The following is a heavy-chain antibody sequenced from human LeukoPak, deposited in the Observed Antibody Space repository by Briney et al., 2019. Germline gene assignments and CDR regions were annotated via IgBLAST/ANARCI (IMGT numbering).Heavy chain of an antibody. V-gene: IGHV3-66*01. CDR3: ARGGYDSSGYYFDY. J-gene: IGHJ4*02. CDR1: GFTFSSYS. Sequence: PGGSLRLSCAASGFTFSSYSMNWVRQAPGKGLEWVSVIYSGGSTYYADSVKGRFTISRDNSKNTLYLQMNSLRAEDTAVYYCARGGYDSSGYYFDYWGQGTLVTVSS. CDR2: IYSGGST. D-gene: IGHD3-22*01.